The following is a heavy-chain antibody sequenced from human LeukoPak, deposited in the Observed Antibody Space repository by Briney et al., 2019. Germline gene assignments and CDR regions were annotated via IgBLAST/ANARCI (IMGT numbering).Heavy chain of an antibody. D-gene: IGHD2-15*01. CDR3: ARALLSYYFDY. Sequence: GGSLRLSCAASGFIFDDYDMNWVRQAPGKGLEWVSHINWNGNTIGYGDSVKGRFTISRDNAKNSLYLQMNSLRAEDTAVYYCARALLSYYFDYWGQGTLVTVSS. V-gene: IGHV3-20*04. J-gene: IGHJ4*02. CDR1: GFIFDDYD. CDR2: INWNGNTI.